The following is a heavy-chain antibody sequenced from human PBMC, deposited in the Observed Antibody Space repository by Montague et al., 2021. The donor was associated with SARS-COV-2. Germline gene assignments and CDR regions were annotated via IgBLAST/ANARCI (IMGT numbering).Heavy chain of an antibody. CDR2: HYYSGST. Sequence: SETLSLTCIVSGGSISSSSYNWGWIRQPPGKGLEWIGTHYYSGSTYYTPSLKSRVTISVDTSKNQFSLKLSSVTAADTAVYYCARLRYYGGNSGFQWLVDYWGQGALVTVSS. CDR1: GGSISSSSYN. CDR3: ARLRYYGGNSGFQWLVDY. D-gene: IGHD4-23*01. J-gene: IGHJ4*02. V-gene: IGHV4-39*01.